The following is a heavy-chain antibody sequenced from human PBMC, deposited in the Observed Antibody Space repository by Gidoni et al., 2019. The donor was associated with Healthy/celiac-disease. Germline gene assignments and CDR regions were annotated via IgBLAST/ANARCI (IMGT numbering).Heavy chain of an antibody. CDR3: TISSGWYGIDP. CDR2: IKSKTEGGTT. CDR1: GFSFSNDW. J-gene: IGHJ5*02. D-gene: IGHD6-19*01. Sequence: EVQLVESGGGLVKPGGSLRLSCAASGFSFSNDWMNWVRQAPGKGLEWVGSIKSKTEGGTTDYDAPVKGRFTISRDDSKNTLYLQMNSLKTEDTAVYYCTISSGWYGIDPWGQGTLVTVSS. V-gene: IGHV3-15*07.